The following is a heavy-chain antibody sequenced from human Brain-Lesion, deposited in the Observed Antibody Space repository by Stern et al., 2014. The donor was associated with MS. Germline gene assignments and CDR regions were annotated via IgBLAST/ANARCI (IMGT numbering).Heavy chain of an antibody. J-gene: IGHJ4*02. V-gene: IGHV5-51*03. CDR2: IFPRDSNT. D-gene: IGHD5-12*01. CDR1: GYLFDDYW. CDR3: ARSPATPSGYDRFDY. Sequence: EVQLLQSGAEVKKPGESLKISCEASGYLFDDYWIGWVRQMSGRGLELVAIIFPRDSNTRYSPSVQGQVTIPADKSISTAFLQGSSLKAPAPAMYYCARSPATPSGYDRFDYWGQGALVTVSS.